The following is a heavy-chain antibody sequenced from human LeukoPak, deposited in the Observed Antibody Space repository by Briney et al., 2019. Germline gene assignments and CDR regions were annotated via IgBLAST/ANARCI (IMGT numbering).Heavy chain of an antibody. Sequence: SETLSLTCTVSGGSISSYYWSWIRQPPGKGLEWIGYIYYSGSTNYNPSLKSRVTISVDTSKNQFSLKLSSVTAADTAVYYCARQREDYYGSGSRNWFDPWGQGTLLTVSS. CDR2: IYYSGST. J-gene: IGHJ5*02. CDR1: GGSISSYY. V-gene: IGHV4-59*08. D-gene: IGHD3-10*01. CDR3: ARQREDYYGSGSRNWFDP.